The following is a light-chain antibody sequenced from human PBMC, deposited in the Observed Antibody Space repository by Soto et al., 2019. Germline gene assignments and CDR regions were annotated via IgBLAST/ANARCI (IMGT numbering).Light chain of an antibody. V-gene: IGKV1-39*01. CDR3: PQSPSIPWT. CDR1: QSISSN. J-gene: IGKJ1*01. CDR2: AAS. Sequence: DIQMTQYTSTLSASVVDRVTITCRASQSISSNLNWYQQKPGKAPKLLIYAASNLQSGVPSTFSGSGSGTDFTLTISSLQPEDFATYYCPQSPSIPWTFGQGGKVDI.